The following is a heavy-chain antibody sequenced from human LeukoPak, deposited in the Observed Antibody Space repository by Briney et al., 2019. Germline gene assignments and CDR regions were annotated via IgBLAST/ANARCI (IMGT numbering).Heavy chain of an antibody. CDR1: GGSISSGGYY. CDR2: IYYSGST. Sequence: SETLSLTCTVSGGSISSGGYYWSWIRQHPGKGLEWIGYIYYSGSTYYNPSLKSRVTISVGTSKNQFSLKLSSVTAADTAVYYCVRTGNYDILTGPFDYWGQGTLVTVSS. CDR3: VRTGNYDILTGPFDY. D-gene: IGHD3-9*01. V-gene: IGHV4-31*03. J-gene: IGHJ4*02.